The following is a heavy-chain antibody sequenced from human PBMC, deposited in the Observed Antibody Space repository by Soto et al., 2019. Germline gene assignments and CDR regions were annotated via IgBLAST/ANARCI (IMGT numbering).Heavy chain of an antibody. Sequence: SETLSLTCAVSGGSISSYYWSWIRQPPGKGLEWIGYIYYSGSTNYNPSLKSRVTISVDTSKNQFSLKLSSVTAADTAVYYCARELYGSGSYYNGNDPYGMDVWGQGTTVTVSS. CDR1: GGSISSYY. D-gene: IGHD3-10*01. CDR3: ARELYGSGSYYNGNDPYGMDV. CDR2: IYYSGST. V-gene: IGHV4-59*01. J-gene: IGHJ6*02.